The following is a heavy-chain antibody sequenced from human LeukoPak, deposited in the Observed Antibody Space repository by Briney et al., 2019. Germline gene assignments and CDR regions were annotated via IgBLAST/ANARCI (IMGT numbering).Heavy chain of an antibody. Sequence: GGSLRLSCAASGFTFSSYWMSWVRQAPGKGLEWVANIKQDGSEKYYVDSVKGRFTISRDNAKNSLYLQMNSLRAEDTAVYYCARVQNIVVVPAAWADVWGKGTTVTVSS. J-gene: IGHJ6*04. V-gene: IGHV3-7*01. CDR3: ARVQNIVVVPAAWADV. D-gene: IGHD2-2*01. CDR1: GFTFSSYW. CDR2: IKQDGSEK.